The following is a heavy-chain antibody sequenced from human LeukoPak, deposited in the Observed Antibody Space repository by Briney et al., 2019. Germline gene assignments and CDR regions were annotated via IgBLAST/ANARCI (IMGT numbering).Heavy chain of an antibody. CDR1: GGSISSYY. V-gene: IGHV4-59*01. CDR2: IYYSGST. J-gene: IGHJ6*03. CDR3: ARGGPPGYYYDYYMDV. Sequence: SETLFLTCTVSGGSISSYYWSWIRQTPGKGLEWIGYIYYSGSTNFNPSLKSRVTISVDTSKNQFSLKMSSVTAADTAVYFCARGGPPGYYYDYYMDVWGNGTTVTVSS.